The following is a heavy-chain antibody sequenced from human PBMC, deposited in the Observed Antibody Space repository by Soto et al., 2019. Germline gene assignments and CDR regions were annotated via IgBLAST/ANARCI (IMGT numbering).Heavy chain of an antibody. J-gene: IGHJ4*02. D-gene: IGHD3-3*01. CDR2: INEDESNT. CDR1: GFTFSNYW. CDR3: ARGLFLDY. Sequence: EVQLVESGGGLVQPGGSLRLSCATSGFTFSNYWMHWVRQAPGKGPVWVSRINEDESNTNYADSVKGRFTISRDIAKNTLYLQMNSLRAEDTAVYYCARGLFLDYWGQGTRVTVSS. V-gene: IGHV3-74*01.